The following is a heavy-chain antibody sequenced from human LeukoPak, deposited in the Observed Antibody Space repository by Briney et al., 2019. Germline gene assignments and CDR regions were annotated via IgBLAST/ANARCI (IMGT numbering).Heavy chain of an antibody. CDR2: IIPIFGTA. D-gene: IGHD1-1*01. Sequence: ASVKVSCRASGGTFITYTINWVRQAPGQGLEWMGGIIPIFGTANYAQKFQGRITITTDDSTSTAYMELSSLRSEDTAVYYCATYMLRDNWNVHTFDSWGQGTLVTVSS. CDR1: GGTFITYT. J-gene: IGHJ4*02. V-gene: IGHV1-69*05. CDR3: ATYMLRDNWNVHTFDS.